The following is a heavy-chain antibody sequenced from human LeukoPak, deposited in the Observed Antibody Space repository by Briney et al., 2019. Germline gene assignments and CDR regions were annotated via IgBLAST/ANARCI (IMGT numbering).Heavy chain of an antibody. J-gene: IGHJ6*03. V-gene: IGHV4-34*01. D-gene: IGHD3-16*02. Sequence: KPSETLSLTCAVYGGSFSGYYWSWIRQPPGKGLEWIGEINHSGSTNYNPSLKSRVTISVDTSKNQFSLKLSSVTAADTAVYYCARVRRPALYPLYPYYYYYYMDVWGKGTTVTVSS. CDR2: INHSGST. CDR3: ARVRRPALYPLYPYYYYYYMDV. CDR1: GGSFSGYY.